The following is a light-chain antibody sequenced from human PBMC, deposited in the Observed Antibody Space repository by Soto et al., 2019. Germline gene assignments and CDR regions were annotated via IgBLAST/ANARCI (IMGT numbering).Light chain of an antibody. J-gene: IGKJ2*01. Sequence: ESVLTQSPGTLSLSPGERATLSCRASQSVTNSYFAWYQQKPGQAPRLLIYGISSRATGIPDRFTDSGSGTDFTLTISRLAPDDFVVYYCQQYSSLPHTFGQGNKLEVK. CDR2: GIS. CDR1: QSVTNSY. CDR3: QQYSSLPHT. V-gene: IGKV3-20*01.